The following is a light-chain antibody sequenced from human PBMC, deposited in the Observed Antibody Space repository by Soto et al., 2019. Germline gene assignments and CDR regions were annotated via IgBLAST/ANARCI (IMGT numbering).Light chain of an antibody. CDR3: GTWDSSLSAGV. J-gene: IGLJ1*01. CDR2: DNS. V-gene: IGLV1-51*01. CDR1: SSNIGNNY. Sequence: VLTQPPSVSAAPGQKVTISCSGSSSNIGNNYVSWYQQLPGTAPKLLIYDNSKRPSGIPDRFSGSKSGTSATLGITGLQTGDEADYYCGTWDSSLSAGVFGTGTKVTVL.